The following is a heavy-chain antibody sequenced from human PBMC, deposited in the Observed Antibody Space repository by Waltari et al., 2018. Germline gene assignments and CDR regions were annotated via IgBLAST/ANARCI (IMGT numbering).Heavy chain of an antibody. CDR2: IWYDGSNK. V-gene: IGHV3-30*18. J-gene: IGHJ4*02. Sequence: QVQLVESGGGVVQPGRSLRLSCAASGFTFSSYGMHGVRQAPGKGLEWVAVIWYDGSNKYYADSVKGRFTISRDNSKNTLYLQMNSLRAEDTAMYYCAKGHSSGWYSAPFDYWGQGTLVTVSS. D-gene: IGHD6-19*01. CDR1: GFTFSSYG. CDR3: AKGHSSGWYSAPFDY.